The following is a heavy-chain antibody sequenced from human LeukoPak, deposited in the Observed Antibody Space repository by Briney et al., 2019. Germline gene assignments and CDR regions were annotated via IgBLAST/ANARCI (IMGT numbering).Heavy chain of an antibody. D-gene: IGHD6-13*01. CDR3: ARSTSSSWYSVSDAFDI. CDR2: IKQDGSEK. Sequence: PGGSLRLSCAASGFTFSSYWMSWVRQAPGKGLEWVANIKQDGSEKYYVDSVKSRFTISGDNAKNSLYLQMNSLRAEDTAVYYCARSTSSSWYSVSDAFDIWGQGTMVTVSS. CDR1: GFTFSSYW. J-gene: IGHJ3*02. V-gene: IGHV3-7*01.